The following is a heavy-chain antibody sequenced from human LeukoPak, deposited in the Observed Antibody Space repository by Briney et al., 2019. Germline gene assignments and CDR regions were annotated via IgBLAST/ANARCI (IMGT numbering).Heavy chain of an antibody. CDR1: GGSISSSNW. Sequence: PSETLSLTCAVSGGSISSSNWWSWVRQPPGKGLEWIGRIYTSGSTNYNPSLKSRVTISVDTSKNQFSLKLSSVTAADTAVYYCARADDYGDYAYDYWGQGTLVTVSS. J-gene: IGHJ4*02. D-gene: IGHD4-17*01. V-gene: IGHV4-4*02. CDR2: IYTSGST. CDR3: ARADDYGDYAYDY.